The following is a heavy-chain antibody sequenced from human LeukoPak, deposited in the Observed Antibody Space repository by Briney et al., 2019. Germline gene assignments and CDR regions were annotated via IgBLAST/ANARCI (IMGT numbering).Heavy chain of an antibody. CDR3: ASSLMTTVTTSYFDY. CDR2: ISAYNGNT. V-gene: IGHV1-18*01. Sequence: GASVKVSCKASGYTFTSYGISWVRQAPGQGLEWMGWISAYNGNTNYAQKFQGRVTITTDESTSTAYMELSSLRSEDTAVYYCASSLMTTVTTSYFDYWGQGTLVTVSS. J-gene: IGHJ4*02. CDR1: GYTFTSYG. D-gene: IGHD4-17*01.